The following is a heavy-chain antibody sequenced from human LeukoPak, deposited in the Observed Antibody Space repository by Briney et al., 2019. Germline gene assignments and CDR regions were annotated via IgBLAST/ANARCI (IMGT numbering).Heavy chain of an antibody. Sequence: GRSLRVSCAASGFTFSNYAMSWVRQAPGKGLEWVSAISGSGADTYSADSVKGRFTISRGNSKNTLYLQMNSLRAEDTAVYYCAKGPPHSRGYYPHYFDYWGQGTLVTVSS. J-gene: IGHJ4*02. D-gene: IGHD3-22*01. V-gene: IGHV3-23*01. CDR1: GFTFSNYA. CDR2: ISGSGADT. CDR3: AKGPPHSRGYYPHYFDY.